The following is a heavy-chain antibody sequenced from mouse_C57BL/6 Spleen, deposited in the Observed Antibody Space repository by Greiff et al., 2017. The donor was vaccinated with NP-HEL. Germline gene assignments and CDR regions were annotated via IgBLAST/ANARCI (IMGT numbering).Heavy chain of an antibody. CDR3: AAPITTVVVDYAMDY. Sequence: EVQLQQSGPVLVKPGASVKMSCKASGYTFTDYYMNWVKQSHGKSLEWIGVINPYNGGTSYNQKFKGKATLTVDKSSSTAYMGLNSLTSEDSAVYYCAAPITTVVVDYAMDYWGQGTSVTVSS. CDR2: INPYNGGT. V-gene: IGHV1-19*01. J-gene: IGHJ4*01. D-gene: IGHD1-1*01. CDR1: GYTFTDYY.